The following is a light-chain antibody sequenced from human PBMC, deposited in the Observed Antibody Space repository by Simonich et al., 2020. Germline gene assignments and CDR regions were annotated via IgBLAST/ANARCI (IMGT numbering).Light chain of an antibody. CDR3: GTWDSSLSAWV. V-gene: IGLV1-51*01. CDR1: SSNIGNNY. Sequence: QSVLTQPPSVSAAPGQKVTISCSASSSNIGNNYVSWYQQLPGTAPKLLIYDTNKRPSGIPDRFSGSKSGTSATLGITGLQTGDEADYYCGTWDSSLSAWVFGGGTKLTVL. CDR2: DTN. J-gene: IGLJ3*02.